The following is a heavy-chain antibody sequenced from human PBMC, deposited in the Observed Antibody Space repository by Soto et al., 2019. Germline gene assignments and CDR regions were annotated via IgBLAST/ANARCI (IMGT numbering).Heavy chain of an antibody. V-gene: IGHV3-23*01. D-gene: IGHD2-15*01. CDR1: GFTFSSHA. CDR2: ISAGSEGA. J-gene: IGHJ4*02. Sequence: EVQLLESGGGLVQPGGALRLSCAASGFTFSSHAMSWVRPAPGKGLEWISSISAGSEGAYYADSVKGRFTISRDNSNNTLYLQMNSLRAEDTAVYSCARDLSWYLHWGQGTLVTVSS. CDR3: ARDLSWYLH.